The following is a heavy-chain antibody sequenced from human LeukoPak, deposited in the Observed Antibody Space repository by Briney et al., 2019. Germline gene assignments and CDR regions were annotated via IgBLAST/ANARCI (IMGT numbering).Heavy chain of an antibody. CDR1: GGSIRTGTFY. J-gene: IGHJ4*02. D-gene: IGHD3-10*01. Sequence: SETLSLTCTVSGGSIRTGTFYWSWIRQPAGKALEWIGRVYTTGTTNYNPSLKSRVTISVDTSKNQFSLRLSSVTAADTAVYYCARFSYYYGSGSFDYWGQGTLVTVSS. CDR2: VYTTGTT. V-gene: IGHV4-61*02. CDR3: ARFSYYYGSGSFDY.